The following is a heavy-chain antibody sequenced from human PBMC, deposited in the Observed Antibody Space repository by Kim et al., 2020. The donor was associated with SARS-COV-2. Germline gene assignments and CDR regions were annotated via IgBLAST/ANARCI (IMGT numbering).Heavy chain of an antibody. D-gene: IGHD3-10*01. Sequence: ADSVEGRFTISRDNAKNSLYLHMNSLRADDTAIYYCARDLSLGRPGGFDYWGQGTLVTVSS. CDR3: ARDLSLGRPGGFDY. J-gene: IGHJ4*02. V-gene: IGHV3-21*01.